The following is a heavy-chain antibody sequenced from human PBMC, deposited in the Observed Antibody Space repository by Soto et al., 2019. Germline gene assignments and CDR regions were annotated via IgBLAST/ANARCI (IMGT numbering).Heavy chain of an antibody. CDR3: ARGPTAPVTAYCFDC. V-gene: IGHV1-3*04. J-gene: IGHJ4*02. D-gene: IGHD2-21*02. CDR1: GYILTTYD. Sequence: QVQLVQSGAEVKKPGASVKASCKASGYILTTYDMHWVRQAPGQRLEWMGWINTGNGDTTYSQKFQGRVSITRDTCASTAYMELSSLTSEDTAVYDCARGPTAPVTAYCFDCWGQGTLVTVSS. CDR2: INTGNGDT.